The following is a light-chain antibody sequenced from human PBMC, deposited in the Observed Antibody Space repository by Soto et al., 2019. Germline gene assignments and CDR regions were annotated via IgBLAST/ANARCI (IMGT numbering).Light chain of an antibody. Sequence: QSALTQPPSASGSPGQSVTISCTGTSSDVGGYNFVSWYQQHPGKAPKLIIYEVTKRPSGVPDRFSASKSGNTAPLTVSGLQAEDDADYYCSSYSGTNNYVFGTGTKVTVL. CDR3: SSYSGTNNYV. CDR1: SSDVGGYNF. CDR2: EVT. V-gene: IGLV2-8*01. J-gene: IGLJ1*01.